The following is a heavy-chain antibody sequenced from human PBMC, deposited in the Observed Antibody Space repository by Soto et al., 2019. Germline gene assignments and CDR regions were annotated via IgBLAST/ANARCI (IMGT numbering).Heavy chain of an antibody. CDR1: GYAFTGYG. CDR3: ARIPAFAIHGFDI. CDR2: ISGYSGDT. Sequence: QVQLVQSGAEVKKPGASVKVSCKSSGYAFTGYGITWVRQAPGPGLEWLGGISGYSGDTNYAQNFQCTDSVTTDTPTATAYLKLTSLTSADTAVYYCARIPAFAIHGFDIWGQGTMVTVSS. V-gene: IGHV1-18*01. J-gene: IGHJ3*02. D-gene: IGHD5-18*01.